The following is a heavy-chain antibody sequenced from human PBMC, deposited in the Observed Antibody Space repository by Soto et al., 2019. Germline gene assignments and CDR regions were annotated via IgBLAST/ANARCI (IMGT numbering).Heavy chain of an antibody. CDR1: GFTFSCCG. CDR2: IWSDGSNQ. V-gene: IGHV3-33*01. D-gene: IGHD6-19*01. J-gene: IGHJ6*02. CDR3: AREAAVATSTFSYCYGLDV. Sequence: QVQLVESGGGVVQSGRSLRLSCEGSGFTFSCCGMHWVRQAPGKGLEWVAVIWSDGSNQYYADSVKGRFSISRDNSNNTWTLQIDSLRADDTAVYYCAREAAVATSTFSYCYGLDVWGQGTTVTVSS.